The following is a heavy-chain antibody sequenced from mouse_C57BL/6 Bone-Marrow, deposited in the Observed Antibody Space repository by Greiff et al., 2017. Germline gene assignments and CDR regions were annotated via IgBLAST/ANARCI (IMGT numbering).Heavy chain of an antibody. V-gene: IGHV1-74*01. D-gene: IGHD2-13*01. J-gene: IGHJ4*01. CDR1: GYTFTSYW. CDR3: ATGTRYYAMDY. Sequence: QVQLQQPGAELAKPGASVKVSCKASGYTFTSYWMHWVKQRPGQGLEWIGRIYPSDSDTNYNQKFKGKATLTVDKSSSTAYMQLSSLTSEDSAVYYYATGTRYYAMDYWGQGTSVTVSS. CDR2: IYPSDSDT.